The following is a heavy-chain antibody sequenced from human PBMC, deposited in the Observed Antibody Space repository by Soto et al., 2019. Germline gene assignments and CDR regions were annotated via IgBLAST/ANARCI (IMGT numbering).Heavy chain of an antibody. D-gene: IGHD2-2*01. CDR2: INSDGSST. CDR3: AKDIVVVPAAIFQSYYYYGMDV. J-gene: IGHJ6*02. V-gene: IGHV3-74*01. Sequence: PGGSLRLSCAASGFTFSSYWMHWVRQAPGKGLVWVSRINSDGSSTSYADSVKGRFTISRDNSKNTLYLQMNSLRAEDTAVYYCAKDIVVVPAAIFQSYYYYGMDVWGQGTTVTVSS. CDR1: GFTFSSYW.